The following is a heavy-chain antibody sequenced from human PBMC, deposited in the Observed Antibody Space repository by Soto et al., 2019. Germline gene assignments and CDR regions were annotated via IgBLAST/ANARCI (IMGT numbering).Heavy chain of an antibody. CDR1: GDSIYRSYW. Sequence: QVQLLESGPGLVKPSGTLSLTCGVSGDSIYRSYWWSWVRLPPGKGPEWIGEIFHTGTTNYNPSLKSRLTMSVDQSKKEISLKLDSVTAADTAVYFCARSARYGVVGDYWGQGTGVTVSS. CDR3: ARSARYGVVGDY. D-gene: IGHD2-15*01. V-gene: IGHV4-4*02. CDR2: IFHTGTT. J-gene: IGHJ4*02.